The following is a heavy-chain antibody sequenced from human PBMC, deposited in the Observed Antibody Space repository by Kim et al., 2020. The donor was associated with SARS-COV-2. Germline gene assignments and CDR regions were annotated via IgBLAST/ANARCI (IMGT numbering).Heavy chain of an antibody. CDR3: AGLYYGSGDYYYYGMDV. V-gene: IGHV4-34*01. CDR1: GGSFSGYY. J-gene: IGHJ6*02. D-gene: IGHD3-10*01. CDR2: INHSGST. Sequence: SETLSLTCAVYGGSFSGYYWSWIRQPPGKGLEWIGEINHSGSTNYNPSLKSRVTISVDTSKNQFSLKLSSVTAADTAVYYCAGLYYGSGDYYYYGMDVWGQGTTVTVSS.